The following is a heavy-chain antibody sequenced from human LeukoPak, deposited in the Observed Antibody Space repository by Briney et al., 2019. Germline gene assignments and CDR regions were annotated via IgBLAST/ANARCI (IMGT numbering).Heavy chain of an antibody. V-gene: IGHV3-23*01. D-gene: IGHD3-22*01. CDR3: AKVHYYDSSWFSWYSDL. J-gene: IGHJ2*01. CDR1: GFTFIDYY. Sequence: GGSLRLSCAASGFTFIDYYMTWIRQAPGKGLEWVSDISGSGVRTYYGDSVKGRFSISRDNSKNTLYLQMNSLRAEDTAVYFCAKVHYYDSSWFSWYSDLWGRGTLVTVSS. CDR2: ISGSGVRT.